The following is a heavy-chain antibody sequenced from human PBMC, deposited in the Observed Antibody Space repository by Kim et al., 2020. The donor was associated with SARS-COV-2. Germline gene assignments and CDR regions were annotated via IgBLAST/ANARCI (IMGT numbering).Heavy chain of an antibody. D-gene: IGHD3-10*01. CDR2: INHSGST. J-gene: IGHJ6*02. V-gene: IGHV4-34*01. Sequence: SETLSLTCAVYGGSFSGYYWSWIRQPPGKGLEWIGEINHSGSTNYNPSLKSRVTISVDTSKNQFSLKLSSVTAADTAVYYCARAPVGFPRTYGMDVWGRGTTVTVSS. CDR3: ARAPVGFPRTYGMDV. CDR1: GGSFSGYY.